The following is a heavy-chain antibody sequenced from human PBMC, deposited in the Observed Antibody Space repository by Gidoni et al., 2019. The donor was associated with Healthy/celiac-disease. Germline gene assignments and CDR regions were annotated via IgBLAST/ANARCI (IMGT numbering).Heavy chain of an antibody. V-gene: IGHV3-73*01. Sequence: EVQLVESGGGLVQPGGSLKLSCAASGFTFSGSAMHWVRQASGNGLEWVGRIRSKANSYATAYAASVKGSFTISRDDSKNTAYLQMNSLKTEDTAVYYCTRQRITIGEIPASGGGGYYYYYGMDVWGQGTTVTVSS. D-gene: IGHD3-9*01. CDR2: IRSKANSYAT. CDR1: GFTFSGSA. J-gene: IGHJ6*02. CDR3: TRQRITIGEIPASGGGGYYYYYGMDV.